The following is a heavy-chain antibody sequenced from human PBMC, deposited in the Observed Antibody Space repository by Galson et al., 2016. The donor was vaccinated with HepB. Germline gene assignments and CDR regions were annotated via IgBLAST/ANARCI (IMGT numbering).Heavy chain of an antibody. D-gene: IGHD3-10*01. V-gene: IGHV3-23*01. J-gene: IGHJ4*02. CDR1: AGTFKNHA. Sequence: SLRLSCAVSAGTFKNHAMNCVRQAPGKRLEWVAAIRGSGGRTTYEDSVRGRFTISRDNSKNTLFLRMNRVGVEDTAVYFCAKSGFFGELDKWGQGTGVVVSS. CDR2: IRGSGGRT. CDR3: AKSGFFGELDK.